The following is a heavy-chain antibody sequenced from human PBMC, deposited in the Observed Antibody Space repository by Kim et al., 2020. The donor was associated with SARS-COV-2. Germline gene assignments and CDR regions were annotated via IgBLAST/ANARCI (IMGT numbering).Heavy chain of an antibody. CDR2: IYYSGST. V-gene: IGHV4-59*01. CDR1: GGSISSYY. Sequence: SEILSLTCTVSGGSISSYYWSWIRQPPGKGLEWIGYIYYSGSTNYNPSLKSRVTISVDTSKNQFSLKLSSVTAADTAVYYCARDNVVVVAATHFYYGMDVWGQGTTVTVSS. CDR3: ARDNVVVVAATHFYYGMDV. D-gene: IGHD2-15*01. J-gene: IGHJ6*02.